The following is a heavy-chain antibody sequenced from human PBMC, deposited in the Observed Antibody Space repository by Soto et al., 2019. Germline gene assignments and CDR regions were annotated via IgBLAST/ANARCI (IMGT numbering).Heavy chain of an antibody. V-gene: IGHV3-23*01. J-gene: IGHJ3*02. CDR3: AKTTDGWFSAFEI. Sequence: TGGSLRLSCAASGFTFSSYAMNWVRQAPGKGLEWVSAISGSGDNTYYADSVKGRFTISRDNSKNTLYLQMNSLRAEDTAVYYCAKTTDGWFSAFEIWGQGTMVTVSS. D-gene: IGHD6-19*01. CDR2: ISGSGDNT. CDR1: GFTFSSYA.